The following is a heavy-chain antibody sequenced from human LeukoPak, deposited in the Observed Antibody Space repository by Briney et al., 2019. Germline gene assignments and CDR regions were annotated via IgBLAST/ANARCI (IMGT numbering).Heavy chain of an antibody. Sequence: GGSLRLSCAASGFKFDDRGMSWVRQAPGKGLEGVSGLNWSGGKTGYADSVKGRFTISRDNSKNFVVLQMNSLRVEDTAFYYCARSASVAADYYFDSWGQGTLVTASS. J-gene: IGHJ4*02. CDR2: LNWSGGKT. CDR1: GFKFDDRG. CDR3: ARSASVAADYYFDS. D-gene: IGHD6-19*01. V-gene: IGHV3-20*04.